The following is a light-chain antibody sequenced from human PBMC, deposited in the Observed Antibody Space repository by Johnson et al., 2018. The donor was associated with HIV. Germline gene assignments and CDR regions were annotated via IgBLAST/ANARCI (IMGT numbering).Light chain of an antibody. J-gene: IGLJ1*01. V-gene: IGLV1-51*01. Sequence: QFVLTQPPSVSAAPGQKVTISCSGSSSNIGNNYVSWYQHLPGTAPQLLIYDNNKRPPGIPDRFSGSKSGTSATLGITGLQTGDEPAYYCGTLDSNLSGGLCVFGSGTRVTVL. CDR2: DNN. CDR3: GTLDSNLSGGLCV. CDR1: SSNIGNNY.